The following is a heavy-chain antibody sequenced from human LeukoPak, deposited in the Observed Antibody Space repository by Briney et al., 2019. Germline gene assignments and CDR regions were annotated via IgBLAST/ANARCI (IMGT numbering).Heavy chain of an antibody. D-gene: IGHD2-21*02. V-gene: IGHV1-18*04. J-gene: IGHJ3*01. CDR3: ARAAPYCGGDCYLA. Sequence: ASVKVSCKASGYTFTSYYMHWVRQAPGRGLEWMGWISAYNGNTNYAQKLQGRVTMTTDTSTSTAYMELRSLRSDDTAVYYCARAAPYCGGDCYLAWGQGTMVTVSS. CDR2: ISAYNGNT. CDR1: GYTFTSYY.